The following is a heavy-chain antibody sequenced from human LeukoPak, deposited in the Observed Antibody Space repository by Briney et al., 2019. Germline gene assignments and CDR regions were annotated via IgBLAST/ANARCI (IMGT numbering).Heavy chain of an antibody. CDR2: IYNSWTT. CDR1: GDSVSSGSNY. D-gene: IGHD5-18*01. V-gene: IGHV4-61*10. CDR3: ARDTWIQLWSKGVFDY. J-gene: IGHJ4*02. Sequence: SETLSLTCTVSGDSVSSGSNYWSWIRQPAGKGLEWIGRIYNSWTTNYNPSLKSRVTISVDTSKNQFSLKLSSVTAADTAVYYCARDTWIQLWSKGVFDYWGQGTLVTVSS.